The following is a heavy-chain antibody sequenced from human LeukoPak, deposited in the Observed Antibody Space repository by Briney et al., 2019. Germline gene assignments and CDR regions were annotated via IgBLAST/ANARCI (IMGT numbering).Heavy chain of an antibody. CDR3: SRQKVGSSTFNY. Sequence: GGSLRLSCAASGFTLCDSPMHWVRQAAGKGLEWVGRIRTRAESYATAYAASVTGRFTISRDDSKDTAYLQMNSLKIEDTAVYFCSRQKVGSSTFNYWGQGTLVTVSS. J-gene: IGHJ4*02. CDR2: IRTRAESYAT. V-gene: IGHV3-73*01. D-gene: IGHD1-26*01. CDR1: GFTLCDSP.